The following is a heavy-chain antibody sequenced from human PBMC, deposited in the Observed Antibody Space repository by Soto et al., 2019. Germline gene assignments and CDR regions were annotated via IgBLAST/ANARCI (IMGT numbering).Heavy chain of an antibody. J-gene: IGHJ4*02. V-gene: IGHV3-30-3*01. Sequence: GGSLRLSCAASGFAFSSYAMHWVRQAPGKGLEWVAVISYNGGTTYYAESVKGRFTISRDNSKNTLYLQMNSLRAEDTAVYYCARDQIPGPPDYCDYWGQGTLVTVSS. CDR3: ARDQIPGPPDYCDY. CDR1: GFAFSSYA. CDR2: ISYNGGTT.